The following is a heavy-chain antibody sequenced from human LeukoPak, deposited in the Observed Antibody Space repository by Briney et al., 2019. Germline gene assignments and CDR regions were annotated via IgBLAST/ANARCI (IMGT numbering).Heavy chain of an antibody. V-gene: IGHV3-74*01. CDR3: AKYNSGSGKALDY. Sequence: TGGSLRLSCAASGFTFSSYWMNWVRQAPGKGLVWVSRINTGGSSTNYADSGKGRFTISRDNAKNTLYLQMNSLRAEHTAVYYCAKYNSGSGKALDYWGQGTLVTVSS. D-gene: IGHD3-10*01. CDR2: INTGGSST. J-gene: IGHJ4*02. CDR1: GFTFSSYW.